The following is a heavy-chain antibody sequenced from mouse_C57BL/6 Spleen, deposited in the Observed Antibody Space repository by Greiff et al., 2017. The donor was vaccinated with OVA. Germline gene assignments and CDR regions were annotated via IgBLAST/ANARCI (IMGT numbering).Heavy chain of an antibody. CDR3: ARGHGSSLAWFAY. CDR1: GYTFTSYW. D-gene: IGHD1-1*01. CDR2: INPSNGGT. Sequence: VQLQQPGPELVKPGASVKLSCKASGYTFTSYWMHWVKQRPGQGLEWIGNINPSNGGTNYNEKFKSKATLTVDKSSSTAYMQLSSLTSEDSAVYYCARGHGSSLAWFAYWGQGTLVTVSA. V-gene: IGHV1-53*01. J-gene: IGHJ3*01.